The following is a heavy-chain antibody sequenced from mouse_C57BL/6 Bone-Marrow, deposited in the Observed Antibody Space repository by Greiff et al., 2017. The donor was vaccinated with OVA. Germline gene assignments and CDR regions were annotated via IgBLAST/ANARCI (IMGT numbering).Heavy chain of an antibody. J-gene: IGHJ3*01. CDR1: GFNIKDDY. V-gene: IGHV14-4*01. D-gene: IGHD2-4*01. CDR2: IDPENGDT. Sequence: VQLQQSGAELVRPGASVKLSCTASGFNIKDDYMHWVKQRPEQGLEWIGWIDPENGDTEYASKFQGKATITADTSSNTAYLQLSSLTSEDTAVYYWTRRLRPVLAYWGQGTLVTVSA. CDR3: TRRLRPVLAY.